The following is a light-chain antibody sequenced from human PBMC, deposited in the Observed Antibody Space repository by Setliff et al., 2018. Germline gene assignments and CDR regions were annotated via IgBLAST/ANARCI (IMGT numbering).Light chain of an antibody. V-gene: IGLV2-8*01. CDR2: EVS. CDR3: SSYAGNYIYV. Sequence: QSVLAQPPSASGSPGQPVAISCTGTSRDVGGFNFVSWYQQHPGKAPKLIIYEVSKRPSGVPDRFSGSKSGNTASLTVSGLQAEDEADYYCSSYAGNYIYVFGSGTKVTV. J-gene: IGLJ1*01. CDR1: SRDVGGFNF.